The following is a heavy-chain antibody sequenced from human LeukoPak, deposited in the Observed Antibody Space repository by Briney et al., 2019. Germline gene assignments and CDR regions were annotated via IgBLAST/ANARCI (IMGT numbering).Heavy chain of an antibody. D-gene: IGHD2-2*01. J-gene: IGHJ6*04. CDR3: ARETVVVPAARLLYYYYGMDV. CDR1: GYTFTSYG. Sequence: GASVKVSCKASGYTFTSYGISWVRQAPGQGLGWMGWISAYNGNTNYAQKLQGRVTMTTDTSTSTAYMELRSLRSDDTAVYYCARETVVVPAARLLYYYYGMDVWGKGTTVTVSS. V-gene: IGHV1-18*04. CDR2: ISAYNGNT.